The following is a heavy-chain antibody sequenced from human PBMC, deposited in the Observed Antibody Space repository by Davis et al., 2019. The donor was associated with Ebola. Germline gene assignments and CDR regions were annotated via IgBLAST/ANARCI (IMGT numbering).Heavy chain of an antibody. D-gene: IGHD2-2*01. CDR3: ARYCSSTSCQYYYYYMDV. CDR1: GGSISSYY. J-gene: IGHJ6*03. Sequence: PSETLSLTCTVSGGSISSYYWSWIRQPPGKGLEWIGYIYYSGSTNYNPSLKSRVTISVDTSKNQFSLKLSSVTAADTAVYYCARYCSSTSCQYYYYYMDVWGKGTTVTVSS. V-gene: IGHV4-59*01. CDR2: IYYSGST.